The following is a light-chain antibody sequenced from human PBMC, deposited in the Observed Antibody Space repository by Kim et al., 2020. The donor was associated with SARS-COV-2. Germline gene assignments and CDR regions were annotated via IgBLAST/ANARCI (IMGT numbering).Light chain of an antibody. CDR2: AAS. V-gene: IGKV1-39*01. CDR3: QQSSSTPRT. CDR1: QSIKTH. Sequence: DIQMTQSPSSLSASVGDRVTITCRASQSIKTHLNWYQQKPGKAPNLLIYAASSLQSGVPSRFSGSGSGTDFTLTISSLQPEDFATYYCQQSSSTPRTFGQGTKVYIK. J-gene: IGKJ1*01.